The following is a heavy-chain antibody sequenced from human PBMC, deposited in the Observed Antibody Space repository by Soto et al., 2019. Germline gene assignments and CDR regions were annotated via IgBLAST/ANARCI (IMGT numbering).Heavy chain of an antibody. CDR1: GDTFKNCV. Sequence: QVQLVQSGVEVRRPGSSVKVSCKASGDTFKNCVISWVRQAPGQGLEWMGGIIPLFGTTDFAQRFQGRLTITTDESTTTAYMERSRLRSADTATYYCAAELGFGKLSVVWGQGTTVIVSS. J-gene: IGHJ6*02. CDR3: AAELGFGKLSVV. CDR2: IIPLFGTT. D-gene: IGHD3-10*01. V-gene: IGHV1-69*01.